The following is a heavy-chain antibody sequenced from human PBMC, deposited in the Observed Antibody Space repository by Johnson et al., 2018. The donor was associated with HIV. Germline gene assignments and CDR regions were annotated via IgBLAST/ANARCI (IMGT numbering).Heavy chain of an antibody. V-gene: IGHV3-15*01. CDR2: IKSKTDGGTT. CDR1: GFSFSNAW. Sequence: VQLVESGGGVVQPGRSLRLSCAASGFSFSNAWMNWVRQAPGKGLEWVGRIKSKTDGGTTDYAAPVKGRFSISRDDSKNTLYLQMNSLKTEDTALYYCTTAIYSYDTRDTRAFDIWGQGTMVTVSS. D-gene: IGHD3-22*01. CDR3: TTAIYSYDTRDTRAFDI. J-gene: IGHJ3*02.